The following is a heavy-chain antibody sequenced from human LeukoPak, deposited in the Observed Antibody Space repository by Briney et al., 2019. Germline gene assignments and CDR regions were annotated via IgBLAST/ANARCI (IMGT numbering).Heavy chain of an antibody. CDR1: GYTFTGYY. D-gene: IGHD5-24*01. Sequence: ASVKVSCKASGYTFTGYYMHWVRQAPGQGLEWMGWINPNSGGTNYAQKFQGRVTMTRDTSISTAYMELSRLRSDDTAVYYCARDRVREMATITDYWGQGTLVTVSS. CDR3: ARDRVREMATITDY. CDR2: INPNSGGT. V-gene: IGHV1-2*02. J-gene: IGHJ4*02.